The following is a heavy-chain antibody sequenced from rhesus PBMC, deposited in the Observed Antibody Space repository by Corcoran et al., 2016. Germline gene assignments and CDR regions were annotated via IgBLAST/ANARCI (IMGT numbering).Heavy chain of an antibody. Sequence: QVQLQESGPGLVKPSETLSLTCAVSGGSFSSYGWSWIRQPPGKGLEWIGERNGNSGTTTSTPSLKSRVTISKDASKNQFSLKLRSVTAADTAVYYCARSPMIVVILYNRFDVWGPGVLVTVSS. CDR2: RNGNSGTT. CDR3: ARSPMIVVILYNRFDV. CDR1: GGSFSSYG. D-gene: IGHD3-28*01. V-gene: IGHV4-80*01. J-gene: IGHJ5-1*01.